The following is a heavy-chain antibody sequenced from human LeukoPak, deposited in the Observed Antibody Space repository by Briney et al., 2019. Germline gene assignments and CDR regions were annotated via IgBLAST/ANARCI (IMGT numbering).Heavy chain of an antibody. V-gene: IGHV3-30-3*01. CDR1: GFTFSNYA. CDR3: TTDTYYDILTGYYNFDY. Sequence: PGGSLRLSCAASGFTFSNYAMHWVRQAPGKGLEWVAFISYDVTNKDYADSVKGRFTISRDNSKNTLYLQMNSLKTEDTAVYYCTTDTYYDILTGYYNFDYWGQGTLVTVSS. J-gene: IGHJ4*02. D-gene: IGHD3-9*01. CDR2: ISYDVTNK.